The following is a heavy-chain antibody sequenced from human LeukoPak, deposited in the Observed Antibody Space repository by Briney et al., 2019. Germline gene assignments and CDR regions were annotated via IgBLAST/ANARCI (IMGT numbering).Heavy chain of an antibody. J-gene: IGHJ3*02. V-gene: IGHV4-59*08. D-gene: IGHD4-23*01. CDR1: GGSISTYY. CDR3: ARHLTTVLTGSFDI. Sequence: SETLSLTCTVSGGSISTYYWSWIRQSPGKGLEWIGYIYYSGSTTYNPSLKSRVTISVDTSKNQFSLRLSSVTAADTAVYYCARHLTTVLTGSFDIWGQGTMVTVSS. CDR2: IYYSGST.